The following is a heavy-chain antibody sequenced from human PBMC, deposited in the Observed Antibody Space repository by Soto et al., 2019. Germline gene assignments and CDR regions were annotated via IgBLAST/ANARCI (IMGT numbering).Heavy chain of an antibody. D-gene: IGHD3-10*01. J-gene: IGHJ4*02. Sequence: SETLSLTCAVYGGSFSGYYWSWIRQPPGKGLEWIGEINHSGSTNYNPSLKSRVTTSVDTSKNQFSLKLSSVTAADTAVYYCARDGNYYGSGSYPGIDYWGQGTLVTVSS. V-gene: IGHV4-34*01. CDR3: ARDGNYYGSGSYPGIDY. CDR1: GGSFSGYY. CDR2: INHSGST.